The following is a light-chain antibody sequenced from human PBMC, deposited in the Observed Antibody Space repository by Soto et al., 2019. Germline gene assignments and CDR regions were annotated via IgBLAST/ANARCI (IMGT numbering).Light chain of an antibody. Sequence: EIVLTQSPGTLSLSPGERATLSCRASQSVRSDYLAWYQQKPGQAPRLHIYGASTRATGIPDRFTGSGSGTDFTLTISRLEPEDFAVYYCQQYSTSPTFGEGTRLEIK. J-gene: IGKJ5*01. CDR1: QSVRSDY. V-gene: IGKV3-20*01. CDR3: QQYSTSPT. CDR2: GAS.